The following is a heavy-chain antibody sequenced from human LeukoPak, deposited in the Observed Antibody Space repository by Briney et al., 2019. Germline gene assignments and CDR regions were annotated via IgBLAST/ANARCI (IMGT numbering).Heavy chain of an antibody. J-gene: IGHJ6*03. D-gene: IGHD2-2*01. CDR2: ISGSGDST. CDR3: ARGVYCSSTSCYAEYYYMDV. V-gene: IGHV3-23*01. Sequence: GGSLRLSCAASGFTFRSYAMNWVRQAPGKGLEWVSSISGSGDSTYYADSVKGRFTISRDNSKNTLYLQMNYVRVEDTAVYYCARGVYCSSTSCYAEYYYMDVWGKGTTVTVSS. CDR1: GFTFRSYA.